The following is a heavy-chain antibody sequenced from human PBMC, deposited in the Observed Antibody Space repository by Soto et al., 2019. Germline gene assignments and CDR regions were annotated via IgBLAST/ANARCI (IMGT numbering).Heavy chain of an antibody. CDR3: ATDYFYLAVAGRPLDY. D-gene: IGHD6-19*01. CDR2: ISGSGGST. Sequence: GSLRLSCAASGFTFSSYAMSWVRQAPGKGLEWVSAISGSGGSTYYADSVKGRFTISRDNSKNTLYLQMNSLRAEDTAVYYCATDYFYLAVAGRPLDYWGQGTLVTVSS. J-gene: IGHJ4*02. V-gene: IGHV3-23*01. CDR1: GFTFSSYA.